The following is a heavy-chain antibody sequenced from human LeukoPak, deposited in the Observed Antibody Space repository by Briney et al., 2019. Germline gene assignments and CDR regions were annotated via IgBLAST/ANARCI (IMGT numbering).Heavy chain of an antibody. CDR2: IYYSGST. CDR1: GGSISSSSYY. J-gene: IGHJ4*02. CDR3: ARYYDFWSGYGGYFDY. V-gene: IGHV4-39*07. Sequence: SETLSLTCTVSGGSISSSSYYWGWIRQPPGKGLEWIGSIYYSGSTYYNPSLKSRVTISVDTSKNQFSLKLSSVTAADTAVYYCARYYDFWSGYGGYFDYWGQGTLVTVSS. D-gene: IGHD3-3*01.